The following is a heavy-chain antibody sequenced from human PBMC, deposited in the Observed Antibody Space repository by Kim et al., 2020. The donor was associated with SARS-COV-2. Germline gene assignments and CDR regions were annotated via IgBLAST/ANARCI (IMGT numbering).Heavy chain of an antibody. Sequence: NNTPSLTSRVTRSVDPSKNQFSLKLSSVTAADTAVYYCARGGSGSWSFDPWGQGTLVTVSS. D-gene: IGHD6-13*01. J-gene: IGHJ5*02. CDR3: ARGGSGSWSFDP. V-gene: IGHV4-34*01.